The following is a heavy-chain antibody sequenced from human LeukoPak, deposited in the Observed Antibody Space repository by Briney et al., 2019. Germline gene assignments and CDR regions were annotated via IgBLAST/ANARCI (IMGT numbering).Heavy chain of an antibody. J-gene: IGHJ6*03. V-gene: IGHV3-7*01. CDR1: GFTFSSYA. D-gene: IGHD4-23*01. CDR2: IKQDGSEK. CDR3: ARGSSGGNGADYYMDV. Sequence: PGRSLRLSCAASGFTFSSYAMNWVRQAPGKGLEWVANIKQDGSEKYYVDSVKGRFTISRDNAKNSLYLQMISLRAEDTAVYYCARGSSGGNGADYYMDVWGKGTTVTISS.